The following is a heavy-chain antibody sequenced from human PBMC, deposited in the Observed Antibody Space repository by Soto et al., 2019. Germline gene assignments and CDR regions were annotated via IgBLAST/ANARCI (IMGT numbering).Heavy chain of an antibody. CDR3: GRGVGDSWYTGGYNWFDF. CDR1: GYTFTKFD. J-gene: IGHJ5*01. Sequence: QVHLVQSGAEVRKPGASVKVSCKTSGYTFTKFDVNWVRQAAGQGLEWMGWMSPNSENKGYAQKFPGRVSMTKESAITTGFSGIGSLTAEDTAMYCLGRGVGDSWYTGGYNWFDFWGQGTLVTVSS. CDR2: MSPNSENK. V-gene: IGHV1-8*01. D-gene: IGHD6-13*01.